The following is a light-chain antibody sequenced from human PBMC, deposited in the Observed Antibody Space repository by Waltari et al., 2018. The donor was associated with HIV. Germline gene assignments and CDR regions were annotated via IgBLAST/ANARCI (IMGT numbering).Light chain of an antibody. V-gene: IGLV2-8*01. CDR3: ASHAGSKDV. CDR2: DVT. CDR1: SSDVGASNY. Sequence: QSALTQPPSASGSPGTPVTILCTGTSSDVGASNYFSWFQQHPGKAPKLMSYDVTKRPSGVPDRFSGSKSGNTASLTVSGLQAEDEADYYCASHAGSKDVFGGGTRLTVL. J-gene: IGLJ2*01.